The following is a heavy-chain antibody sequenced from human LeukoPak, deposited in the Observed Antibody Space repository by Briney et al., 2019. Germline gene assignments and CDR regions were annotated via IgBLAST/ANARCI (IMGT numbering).Heavy chain of an antibody. D-gene: IGHD4-17*01. Sequence: PGGSLRLSCAASGFTFSSYAMSWVRQAPGKGLEWVSAISGSGGSTYYADSVKGRFTISRDNSKNTLYLQMNSLRAEDTAVYYCATSTVTTPSYYYGMDVWGQGTTVTVSS. CDR2: ISGSGGST. CDR3: ATSTVTTPSYYYGMDV. CDR1: GFTFSSYA. J-gene: IGHJ6*02. V-gene: IGHV3-23*01.